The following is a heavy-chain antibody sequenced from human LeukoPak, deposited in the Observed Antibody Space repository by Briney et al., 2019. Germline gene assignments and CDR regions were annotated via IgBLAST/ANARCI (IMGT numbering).Heavy chain of an antibody. J-gene: IGHJ4*02. D-gene: IGHD2-15*01. CDR2: INPSGGST. Sequence: GASVKVSCKASGYTFTSYYMHWVRQAPGQGLEWMGIINPSGGSTSYAQKFQGRVTMTRDTSTSTVYMELSSLRSEDTAVYYCARERPTGRVVVVAARGRYYFDYWGQGTLVTVSS. CDR1: GYTFTSYY. CDR3: ARERPTGRVVVVAARGRYYFDY. V-gene: IGHV1-46*01.